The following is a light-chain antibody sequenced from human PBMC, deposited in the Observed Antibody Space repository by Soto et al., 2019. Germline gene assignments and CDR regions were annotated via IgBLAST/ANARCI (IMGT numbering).Light chain of an antibody. Sequence: VQMTQSTSSLSASVGDSVTITCRTSHTINNYLNWYQQKPGKAPKLLVYSASNLQSGVPSRFSGSGSGTNFTLTISDLQPEDFTTYYCQKSDSTPWTFGQGAKVDIK. CDR2: SAS. V-gene: IGKV1-39*01. J-gene: IGKJ1*01. CDR3: QKSDSTPWT. CDR1: HTINNY.